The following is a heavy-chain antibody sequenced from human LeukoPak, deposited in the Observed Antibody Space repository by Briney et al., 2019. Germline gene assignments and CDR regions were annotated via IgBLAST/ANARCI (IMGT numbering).Heavy chain of an antibody. J-gene: IGHJ5*02. CDR3: ARESSRDCSTTSCYEVFDP. CDR2: INHSGST. CDR1: GGSFSGYY. Sequence: SETLSLTCAVYGGSFSGYYWSWIRQPPGKGLEWIGEINHSGSTNYNPSLKSRVTISVDASKNQFSLKVSSVTAADSAVYYCARESSRDCSTTSCYEVFDPWGQGTLVTVSS. V-gene: IGHV4-34*01. D-gene: IGHD2-2*01.